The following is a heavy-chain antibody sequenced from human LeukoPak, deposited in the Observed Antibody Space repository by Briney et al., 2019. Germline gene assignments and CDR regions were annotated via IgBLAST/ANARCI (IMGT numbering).Heavy chain of an antibody. J-gene: IGHJ4*02. Sequence: GGSLRLSCAASGFTFSSYAMSWVRLAPGKGLEWVSAISGSGGSTYYADSVKGRFTISRDNSKNTLYLQMNSLRAEDTAVYYCAKDLWSRGYFDYWGQGTLVTVSS. CDR1: GFTFSSYA. CDR3: AKDLWSRGYFDY. V-gene: IGHV3-23*01. D-gene: IGHD3-16*01. CDR2: ISGSGGST.